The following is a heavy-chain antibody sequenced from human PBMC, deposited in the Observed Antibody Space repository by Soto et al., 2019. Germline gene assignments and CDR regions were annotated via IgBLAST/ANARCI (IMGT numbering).Heavy chain of an antibody. V-gene: IGHV3-30*18. CDR2: ISYDGSHK. CDR1: GFTFRNYG. CDR3: AKRRGDHSNYSWGIDV. Sequence: QVQLVESGGGVVQPGRSLRLSCAASGFTFRNYGMHWVRQAPGKGLAWVTVISYDGSHKYYADSVKGRLTISRDNSKNTVYLEMNSLRDEDTAVYYCAKRRGDHSNYSWGIDVWGQGTTVTVSS. J-gene: IGHJ6*02. D-gene: IGHD4-4*01.